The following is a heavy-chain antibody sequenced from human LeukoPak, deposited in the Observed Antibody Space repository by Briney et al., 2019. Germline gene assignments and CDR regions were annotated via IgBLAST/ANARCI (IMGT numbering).Heavy chain of an antibody. J-gene: IGHJ4*02. D-gene: IGHD4-17*01. V-gene: IGHV4-4*07. CDR1: GGSISSYY. CDR2: VYPSGST. Sequence: SETLSLTCTVSGGSISSYYWSWIRQPAGKGLEWIGRVYPSGSTNYNPSLTSRVTMSVDTSKNQFSLKLSSVTAADTAVYYCARASHDYGDYSHFDYWGQGTLVTVSS. CDR3: ARASHDYGDYSHFDY.